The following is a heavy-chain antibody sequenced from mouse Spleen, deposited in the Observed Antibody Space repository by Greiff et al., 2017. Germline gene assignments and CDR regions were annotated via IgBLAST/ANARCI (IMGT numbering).Heavy chain of an antibody. J-gene: IGHJ3*01. CDR1: GFTFSSYA. Sequence: EVKLVESGGGLVKLGGSLKLSCAASGFTFSSYAMSWVRQTPEKRLEWVATISSGGGNTYYPDSVKGRFTISRDNAKNTLYLQMSSLKSEDTAMYYCARPSYYYGRGFAYWGQGTLVTVSA. V-gene: IGHV5-9*04. CDR2: ISSGGGNT. CDR3: ARPSYYYGRGFAY. D-gene: IGHD1-1*01.